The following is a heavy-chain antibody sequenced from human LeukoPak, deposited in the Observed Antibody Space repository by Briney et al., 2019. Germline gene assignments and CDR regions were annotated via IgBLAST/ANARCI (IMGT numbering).Heavy chain of an antibody. V-gene: IGHV3-23*01. J-gene: IGHJ4*02. Sequence: GVSLRLSCAASGLTFSSYAMSWVRQGPGKGLEWVSAISGSGGSTYYADSVKGRFTISRDNSKNTLYLQTNSLRAEDTAVYYCAEVTMVRGYYFDYWGQGTLVTVSS. D-gene: IGHD3-10*01. CDR3: AEVTMVRGYYFDY. CDR1: GLTFSSYA. CDR2: ISGSGGST.